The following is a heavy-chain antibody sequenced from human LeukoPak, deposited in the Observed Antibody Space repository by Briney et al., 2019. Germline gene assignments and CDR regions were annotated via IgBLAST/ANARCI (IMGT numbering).Heavy chain of an antibody. CDR1: AGSISLYNTYY. Sequence: SETLSLTCTVSAGSISLYNTYYWNWIRQSPGKGLEWIGYIYYSGSTSYNPSLKSRVTISVDTFRNQFSLKLTSVTAADTAVYYCARPVRCSATTCTGPFDYWGQGTLVTVSS. D-gene: IGHD6-19*01. V-gene: IGHV4-59*01. CDR2: IYYSGST. CDR3: ARPVRCSATTCTGPFDY. J-gene: IGHJ4*02.